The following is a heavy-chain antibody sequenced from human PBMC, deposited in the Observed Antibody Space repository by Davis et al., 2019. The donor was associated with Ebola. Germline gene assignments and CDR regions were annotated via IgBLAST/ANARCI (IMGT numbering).Heavy chain of an antibody. CDR3: TLTVTTIDY. J-gene: IGHJ4*02. CDR2: IRSKANSYAT. V-gene: IGHV3-73*01. CDR1: GFTFSGSA. Sequence: GESLKISCAASGFTFSGSAMHWVRPASGKGLAWVGRIRSKANSYATAYAASVKGRFTISRDDSKNTAYLQMNSLKTEDTAVYYCTLTVTTIDYWGQGTLVTVSS. D-gene: IGHD4-17*01.